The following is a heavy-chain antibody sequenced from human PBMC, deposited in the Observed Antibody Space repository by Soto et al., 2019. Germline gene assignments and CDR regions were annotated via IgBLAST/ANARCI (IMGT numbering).Heavy chain of an antibody. J-gene: IGHJ4*02. CDR1: GFTFSSYW. V-gene: IGHV3-74*01. CDR3: ARGHRITIFGVVTNKYYFDY. D-gene: IGHD3-3*01. Sequence: GGSLRLSCAASGFTFSSYWMHWVRQAPGKGLVWVSRINSDGSSTSYADSVKGRFTISRDNAKNTLYLQMNSLRAEDTAVYYCARGHRITIFGVVTNKYYFDYWGQGTLVTVS. CDR2: INSDGSST.